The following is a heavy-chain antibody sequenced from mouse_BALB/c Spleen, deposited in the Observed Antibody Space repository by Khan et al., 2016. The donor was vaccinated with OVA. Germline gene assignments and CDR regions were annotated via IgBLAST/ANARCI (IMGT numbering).Heavy chain of an antibody. V-gene: IGHV1-5*01. J-gene: IGHJ2*01. D-gene: IGHD2-1*01. CDR2: IYPGNSDT. Sequence: VQLQQSGTVLARPGASVKMSCKASGYTFTSYWMHWVKQRPGQGLEWIGAIYPGNSDTNYNQKFKGKAKLTAVTSTSTAYLELNSLTNEDSAVYCCTRDGFGNYESGDYWGQGTTLTVSS. CDR3: TRDGFGNYESGDY. CDR1: GYTFTSYW.